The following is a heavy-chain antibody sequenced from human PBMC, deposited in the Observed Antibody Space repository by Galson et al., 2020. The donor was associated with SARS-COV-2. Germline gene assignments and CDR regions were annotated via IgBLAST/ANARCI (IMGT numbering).Heavy chain of an antibody. D-gene: IGHD6-19*01. Sequence: SETLSLTCTVSGYSISSGYYWGWIRQPPGKGLEWIGSIYHSGSTYYNPSLKSRVTISVDTSKNQFSLKLSSVTAADTAVYYCAREGNGGSGWYFYYYGMDVWGQGTTVTVSS. J-gene: IGHJ6*02. CDR2: IYHSGST. CDR3: AREGNGGSGWYFYYYGMDV. V-gene: IGHV4-38-2*02. CDR1: GYSISSGYY.